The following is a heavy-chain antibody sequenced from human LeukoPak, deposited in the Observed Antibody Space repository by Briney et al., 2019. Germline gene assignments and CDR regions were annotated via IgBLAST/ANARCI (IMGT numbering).Heavy chain of an antibody. V-gene: IGHV5-51*01. CDR1: GYSFTTYW. CDR3: TRSPRDSYHDAFDI. J-gene: IGHJ3*02. Sequence: GESLKISCKGSGYSFTTYWIAWVRQMPGEGLEWMGIIYPGDSETRYSPSFQGQVTISADKSITTAYLQWGSLKASDTAMYYCTRSPRDSYHDAFDIWGQGTMVTVFS. CDR2: IYPGDSET. D-gene: IGHD5-24*01.